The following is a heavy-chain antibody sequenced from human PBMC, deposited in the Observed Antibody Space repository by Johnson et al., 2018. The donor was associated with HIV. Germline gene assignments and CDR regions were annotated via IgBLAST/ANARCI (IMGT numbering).Heavy chain of an antibody. CDR1: GFTFSSYA. CDR3: ARRLQGSSCSGGSCYGAFDI. V-gene: IGHV3-30*04. D-gene: IGHD2-15*01. Sequence: QVQLVESGGGVVQPGRSLRLSCAASGFTFSSYAIHWVRQAPGKGLAWVAVISYDGSDKYYADSVKGRFTISRDHAKNSLSLQMNSLRAEDTALYYCARRLQGSSCSGGSCYGAFDIWGQGTMVTVSS. J-gene: IGHJ3*02. CDR2: ISYDGSDK.